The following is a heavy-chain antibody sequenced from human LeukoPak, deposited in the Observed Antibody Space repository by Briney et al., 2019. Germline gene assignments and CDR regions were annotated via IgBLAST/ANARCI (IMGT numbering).Heavy chain of an antibody. Sequence: SETLSLTCAVSGGSFSGYYWSWIRQPPGKGLEWIGEINHSGSTNYNPSLKSRVTISVDTSKNQFSLKLSSVTAADTAVYYCARLAGRRCSSTSCRDAFDIWGQGTMVTVSS. CDR1: GGSFSGYY. V-gene: IGHV4-34*01. CDR3: ARLAGRRCSSTSCRDAFDI. CDR2: INHSGST. J-gene: IGHJ3*02. D-gene: IGHD2-2*01.